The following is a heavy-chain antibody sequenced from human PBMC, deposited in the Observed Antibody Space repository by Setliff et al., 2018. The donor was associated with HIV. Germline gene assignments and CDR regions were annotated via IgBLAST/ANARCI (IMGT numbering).Heavy chain of an antibody. V-gene: IGHV1-69*06. CDR1: GGTFSSYA. CDR2: IIPIFGTV. J-gene: IGHJ6*03. Sequence: SVKVSCKASGGTFSSYAISWVRQAPGQGLGWMGGIIPIFGTVRYAQNLQDRVTITADKSTGTAYMELSGLRSEDTAVYYCARGSNPTGNYDFYFLDVWGKGTTVTVSS. D-gene: IGHD1-1*01. CDR3: ARGSNPTGNYDFYFLDV.